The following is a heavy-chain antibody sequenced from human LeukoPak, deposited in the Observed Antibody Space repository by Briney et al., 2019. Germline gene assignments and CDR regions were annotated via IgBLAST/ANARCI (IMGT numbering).Heavy chain of an antibody. V-gene: IGHV3-30*04. CDR3: SKDAGAHVGYFDY. D-gene: IGHD1-26*01. CDR2: ISYDGSNK. CDR1: GFSFSSYG. J-gene: IGHJ4*02. Sequence: PGRSLRLSCAASGFSFSSYGMHCVRETPGRGLEWVAVISYDGSNKYYADSVKGRTTISRDNSKNTLHLQMNSLRAEDTAVYYCSKDAGAHVGYFDYWGQGTLVTVSS.